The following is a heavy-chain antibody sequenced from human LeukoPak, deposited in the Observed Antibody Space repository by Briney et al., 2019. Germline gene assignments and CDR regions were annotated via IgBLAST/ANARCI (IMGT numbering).Heavy chain of an antibody. CDR2: LFASGYS. J-gene: IGHJ6*02. CDR1: GFSVSVNY. CDR3: ARITMIVVVPPSGGGMDV. Sequence: GGSLRLSCAASGFSVSVNYMSWVRQAPGKGLEWVSVLFASGYSKYADSVKGRFTISRDNSENTLDLHMHSLRVEDTAVYYCARITMIVVVPPSGGGMDVWGQGTTVTVSS. D-gene: IGHD3-22*01. V-gene: IGHV3-66*01.